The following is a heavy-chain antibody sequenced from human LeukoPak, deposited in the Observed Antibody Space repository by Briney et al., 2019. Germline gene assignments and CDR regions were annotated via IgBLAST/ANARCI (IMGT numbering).Heavy chain of an antibody. CDR2: INHSGST. Sequence: SETLSLTCAVYGGSFSGYYWSWIRQPPGKGLEWIGEINHSGSTNYNPSLKSRVTISVDTSKNQFSLKLSSVTAADTAVYYCARDKAAGTKSLDYWGQGTLVTVSS. CDR1: GGSFSGYY. CDR3: ARDKAAGTKSLDY. J-gene: IGHJ4*02. V-gene: IGHV4-34*01. D-gene: IGHD6-13*01.